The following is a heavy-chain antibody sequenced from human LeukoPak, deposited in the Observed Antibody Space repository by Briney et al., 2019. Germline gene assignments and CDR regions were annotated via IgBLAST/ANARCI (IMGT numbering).Heavy chain of an antibody. CDR2: INHSGST. D-gene: IGHD4-17*01. V-gene: IGHV4-34*01. CDR3: ARITATVTTFTLYYYYMDV. CDR1: GGSFSGYY. Sequence: SETLSLTCAVYGGSFSGYYWSWIRQPPGKGLEWIGEINHSGSTNYNPSLKSRVTISVDTSKNQFSLKLSSVTAADTAVYYCARITATVTTFTLYYYYMDVWGKGTTVTVSS. J-gene: IGHJ6*03.